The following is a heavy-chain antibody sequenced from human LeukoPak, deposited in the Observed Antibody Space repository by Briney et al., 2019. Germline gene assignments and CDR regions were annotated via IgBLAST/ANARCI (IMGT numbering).Heavy chain of an antibody. CDR2: TYYSGST. V-gene: IGHV4-39*01. CDR1: GGSISSSSYY. Sequence: SETLSLTCTVSGGSISSSSYYWGWIRQPPGKGLEWIGSTYYSGSTYYNPSLKSRGTISVDTSKSQFSLMLSSVTAADTAVYYCGGYGNYAENAFYIWGQGTMVTVSS. CDR3: GGYGNYAENAFYI. D-gene: IGHD4-4*01. J-gene: IGHJ3*02.